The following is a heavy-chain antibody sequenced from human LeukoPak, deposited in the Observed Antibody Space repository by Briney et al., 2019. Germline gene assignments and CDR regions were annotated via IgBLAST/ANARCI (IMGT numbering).Heavy chain of an antibody. V-gene: IGHV3-15*01. Sequence: KAGGSLRLSCVASGFRFSNAWMSWGRQAPGKGLEWVGRIKSKTDGGTTDYAAPVKGRFTISRDDSKYTLYLQMNSLKTEDTAVYYWNTVAIGFCTTTSCYAGDYWGQGSLVTVSS. D-gene: IGHD2-2*01. CDR3: NTVAIGFCTTTSCYAGDY. J-gene: IGHJ4*02. CDR2: IKSKTDGGTT. CDR1: GFRFSNAW.